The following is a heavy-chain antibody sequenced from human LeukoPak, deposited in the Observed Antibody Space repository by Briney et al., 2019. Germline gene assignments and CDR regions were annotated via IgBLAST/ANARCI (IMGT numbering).Heavy chain of an antibody. D-gene: IGHD3-9*01. J-gene: IGHJ4*02. CDR1: GFTFSSYG. CDR3: ARDDYDILTGYYPFDY. Sequence: ARSLRPSWAPAGFTFSSYGMHCVRPAAGKGLEWLAVIWYDVSNKDYANSVKGRFTISRENCKNTMYLQMSSLRAEDTAVYYCARDDYDILTGYYPFDYWGQGTLVTVSS. V-gene: IGHV3-33*01. CDR2: IWYDVSNK.